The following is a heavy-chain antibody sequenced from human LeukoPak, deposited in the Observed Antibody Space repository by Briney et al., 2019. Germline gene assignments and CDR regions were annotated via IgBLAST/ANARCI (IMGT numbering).Heavy chain of an antibody. CDR3: ARGRKRAAAGYYFDY. CDR1: GYTFTGYY. D-gene: IGHD6-13*01. CDR2: INPNSGGT. J-gene: IGHJ4*02. V-gene: IGHV1-2*02. Sequence: ASVKVSCKASGYTFTGYYIHWVRQAPGQGLEWMGWINPNSGGTNYAQKFQGRVTMTRDTSISTAYMELSSLRSEDTAVYYCARGRKRAAAGYYFDYWGQGTLVTVSS.